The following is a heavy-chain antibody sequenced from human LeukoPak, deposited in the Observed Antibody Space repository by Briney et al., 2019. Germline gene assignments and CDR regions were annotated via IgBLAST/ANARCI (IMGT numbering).Heavy chain of an antibody. J-gene: IGHJ6*02. Sequence: GGSLRLSCATSGFTFSSYAMSWVRQAPGKGLEWVSSISSSSSYIYYADSVKGRFTISRDNAKNSLYLQMNSLRAEDTAVYYCARDVRCSSTSCLYYYYYYGMDVWGQGTTVTVSS. CDR2: ISSSSSYI. CDR1: GFTFSSYA. D-gene: IGHD2-2*01. CDR3: ARDVRCSSTSCLYYYYYYGMDV. V-gene: IGHV3-21*01.